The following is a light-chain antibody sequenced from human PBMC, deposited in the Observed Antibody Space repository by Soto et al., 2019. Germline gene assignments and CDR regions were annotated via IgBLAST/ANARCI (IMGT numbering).Light chain of an antibody. V-gene: IGLV2-14*01. CDR1: SGDIGSYNF. J-gene: IGLJ1*01. CDR2: EVS. Sequence: QSALTQPASVSGSPGQSITISCTGTSGDIGSYNFVSWYQHHPGKAPKLMIYEVSNRPSGVSNRFSGSKSGNTASLTISGLQAEDEADYYCSSYTSSSTIFGTGTKVTVL. CDR3: SSYTSSSTI.